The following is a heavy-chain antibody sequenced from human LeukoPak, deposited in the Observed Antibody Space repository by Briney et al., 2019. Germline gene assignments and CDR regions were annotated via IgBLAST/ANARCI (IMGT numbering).Heavy chain of an antibody. CDR1: GFTFSSYG. J-gene: IGHJ4*02. D-gene: IGHD3-22*01. V-gene: IGHV1-2*02. Sequence: GGSLRLSCAASGFTFSSYGMHWVRQAPGQGLEWMGWINPNSGGTNYAQKFQGRVTMTRDTSISTAYMELSRLRSDDTAVYYCARAGVSYYYDSSGYFDYWGQGTLVTVSS. CDR2: INPNSGGT. CDR3: ARAGVSYYYDSSGYFDY.